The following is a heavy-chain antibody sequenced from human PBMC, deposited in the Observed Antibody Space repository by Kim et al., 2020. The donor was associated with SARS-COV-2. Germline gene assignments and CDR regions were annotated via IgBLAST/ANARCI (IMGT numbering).Heavy chain of an antibody. CDR1: GDSVSSNSAA. CDR2: TFYRSKWNN. CDR3: ASGNYYFDH. J-gene: IGHJ4*02. V-gene: IGHV6-1*01. Sequence: SQTLSLTCAVSGDSVSSNSAAWNWIRQSPSRGLEWLGRTFYRSKWNNDYAVSVKSRISVNADTSKNQFSLHLNSVTPEDTAVYYCASGNYYFDHWGQGTLVSVSS.